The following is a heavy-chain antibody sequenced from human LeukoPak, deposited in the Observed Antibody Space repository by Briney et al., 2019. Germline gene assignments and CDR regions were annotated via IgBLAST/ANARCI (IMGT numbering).Heavy chain of an antibody. J-gene: IGHJ4*02. CDR2: INPGGGAT. Sequence: ASVKVSCKASGYTFTNNYMHWVRQAPGQGLEWMGIINPGGGATSYAQKFQGRVTMTRDTSTSTVFMELSSLRSEDTAVYYCARGSFDGGNWALDYWGQGTLVTVSS. D-gene: IGHD4-23*01. CDR3: ARGSFDGGNWALDY. V-gene: IGHV1-46*01. CDR1: GYTFTNNY.